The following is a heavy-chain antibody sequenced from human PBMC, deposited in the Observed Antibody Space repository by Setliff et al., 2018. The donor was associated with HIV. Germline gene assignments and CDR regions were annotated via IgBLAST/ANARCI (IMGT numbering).Heavy chain of an antibody. CDR1: GYTFTNYG. CDR3: VSPFSPPGPGGNC. Sequence: ASVKVSCKASGYTFTNYGISWVRQAPGQGLEWMGWINTYNGNTKYAQKLQGRVTMTTDTSTSTAYMELRSLRSDDTAVYYCVSPFSPPGPGGNCWGQGTLVTAPQ. J-gene: IGHJ4*02. V-gene: IGHV1-18*01. D-gene: IGHD3-3*02. CDR2: INTYNGNT.